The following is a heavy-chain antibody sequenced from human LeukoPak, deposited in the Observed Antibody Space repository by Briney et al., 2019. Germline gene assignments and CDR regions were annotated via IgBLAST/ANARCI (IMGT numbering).Heavy chain of an antibody. CDR1: GGSISSGSYY. J-gene: IGHJ5*02. D-gene: IGHD3-10*01. CDR2: IYYSGST. V-gene: IGHV4-39*07. Sequence: SETLPLTCTVSGGSISSGSYYWGWIRQPPGKGLEWIGTIYYSGSTYYDPSLKSRVTISIDTSKNQFSLKLSSVTAADTAVYYCARDSGKYYYGSGSYLNWFDPWGQGTLVTVSS. CDR3: ARDSGKYYYGSGSYLNWFDP.